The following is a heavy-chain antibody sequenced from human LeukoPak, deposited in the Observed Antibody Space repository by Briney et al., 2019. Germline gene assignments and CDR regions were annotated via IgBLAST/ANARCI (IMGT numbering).Heavy chain of an antibody. CDR2: IEQDGSEK. CDR1: GFTFSNYW. D-gene: IGHD4/OR15-4a*01. V-gene: IGHV3-7*01. Sequence: GGSLRLSCAASGFTFSNYWMSWVRQTPGKGLEWVATIEQDGSEKYYVDSVKGRFTISRDNAKKSLFPQMNSLRADDTAVYYCARPSVLGPNTDYWGQGTLVTVSS. J-gene: IGHJ4*02. CDR3: ARPSVLGPNTDY.